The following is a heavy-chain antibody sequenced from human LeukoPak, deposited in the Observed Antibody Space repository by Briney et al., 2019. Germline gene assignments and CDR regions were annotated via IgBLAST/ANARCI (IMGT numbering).Heavy chain of an antibody. CDR3: AKDRGIAVKVNWFDP. CDR1: GFTFSSYA. J-gene: IGHJ5*02. CDR2: ISGSGGST. Sequence: GGSLRLSCAASGFTFSSYAMSWVRQAPGKGLEWVSAISGSGGSTYYADSVKGRFTISRDNSKNTLYLQMNSLRAEDTAVYYCAKDRGIAVKVNWFDPWGQGTLVTVSS. V-gene: IGHV3-23*01. D-gene: IGHD6-19*01.